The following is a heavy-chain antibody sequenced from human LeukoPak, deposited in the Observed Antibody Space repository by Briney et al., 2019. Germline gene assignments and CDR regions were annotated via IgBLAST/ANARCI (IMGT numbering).Heavy chain of an antibody. Sequence: TSETLSLTCGVSGGSISDISYYWGWIRQPPGKGLEWIGSIYYSGTTYYNPSLRSRVTISVNTSTNQLFLKLTSVTAADTAVYYCARDSYWLWDAFDVWGHGTPVIVSS. CDR2: IYYSGTT. J-gene: IGHJ3*01. V-gene: IGHV4-39*07. CDR3: ARDSYWLWDAFDV. D-gene: IGHD5-18*01. CDR1: GGSISDISYY.